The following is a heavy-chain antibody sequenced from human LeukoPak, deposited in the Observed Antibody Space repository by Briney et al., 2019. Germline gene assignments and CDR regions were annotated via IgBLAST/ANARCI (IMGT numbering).Heavy chain of an antibody. CDR2: IYPGDSDT. CDR3: ARQVAATNYFDY. J-gene: IGHJ4*02. CDR1: GYSFTTCW. Sequence: GESLKISCKASGYSFTTCWIAWVRQMPGKGLEWMGIIYPGDSDTRYSPSFQGQVTISADKSISTAYLQWSSPKASDTAMYYCARQVAATNYFDYWGQGTLVTVSS. D-gene: IGHD1-26*01. V-gene: IGHV5-51*01.